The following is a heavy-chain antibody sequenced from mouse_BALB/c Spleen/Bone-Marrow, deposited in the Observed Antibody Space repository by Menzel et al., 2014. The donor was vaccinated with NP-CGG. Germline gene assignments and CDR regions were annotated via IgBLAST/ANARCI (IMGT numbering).Heavy chain of an antibody. V-gene: IGHV1-9*01. D-gene: IGHD3-1*01. Sequence: QVQLQQSGAELTKPGASVKVSCKATGYTFSSYWIEWVKQRPGHGLEWIGEILPGSGNTNYNEKFKGKATFTADTSSNTAYMQLSSLTSEDSAVYYCARWAFDAWFAYWGQGTLVTVSA. CDR1: GYTFSSYW. CDR3: ARWAFDAWFAY. CDR2: ILPGSGNT. J-gene: IGHJ3*01.